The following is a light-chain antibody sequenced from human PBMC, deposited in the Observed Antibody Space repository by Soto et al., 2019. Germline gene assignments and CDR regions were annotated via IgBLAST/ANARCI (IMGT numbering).Light chain of an antibody. CDR2: GNS. Sequence: QSVLTQPPSVSGAPGQRVTISCTGSSSNIGAGYDVHWYQQVPGTAPKLLIYGNSNRPSGVPDRFSGSKSDPSASLAITGLQAEDEADYSCKSYDSSLGGHYVFGPGTKLTVL. CDR3: KSYDSSLGGHYV. CDR1: SSNIGAGYD. J-gene: IGLJ1*01. V-gene: IGLV1-40*01.